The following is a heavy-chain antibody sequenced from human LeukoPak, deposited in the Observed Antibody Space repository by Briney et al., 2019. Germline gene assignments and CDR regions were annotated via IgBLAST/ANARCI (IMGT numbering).Heavy chain of an antibody. D-gene: IGHD3-22*01. CDR3: ARDYGSTMIDP. V-gene: IGHV4-31*03. Sequence: SETLSLTCTVSGGSISSGGYYWSWIRQHPGKGLEWIGYIYYSGSTYYNPSLKSRVTISVDTSKNQFSLKLSSVSAADTAVYYCARDYGSTMIDPGGQGTLVTVSS. J-gene: IGHJ5*02. CDR2: IYYSGST. CDR1: GGSISSGGYY.